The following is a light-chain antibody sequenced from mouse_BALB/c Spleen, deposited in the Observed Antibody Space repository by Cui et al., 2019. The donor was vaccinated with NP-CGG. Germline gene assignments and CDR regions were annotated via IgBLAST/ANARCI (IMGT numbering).Light chain of an antibody. CDR3: ALWYSNHWV. V-gene: IGLV1*01. CDR2: GTN. J-gene: IGLJ1*01. CDR1: TGAVTTSNY. Sequence: QAVVTQESAPTTSPGETVTLTCRSSTGAVTTSNYANWVQEKPDHLFTGLIGGTNNRAPGVPARFSGSLIGDKAALTITRAQTEDEAKYFCALWYSNHWVFGGGTKLTVL.